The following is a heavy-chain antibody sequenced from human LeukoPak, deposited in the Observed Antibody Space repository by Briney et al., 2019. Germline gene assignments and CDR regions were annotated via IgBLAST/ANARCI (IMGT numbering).Heavy chain of an antibody. CDR1: GYSISSAYF. Sequence: PSETLSLTCAVSGYSISSAYFWGWIRQPPGKGLEWIGEINHSGSTNYNPSLKSRVTISVDTSKNQFSLKLSSVTAADTAVYYCARGPRRSSRSFGYWGQGTLVTVSS. V-gene: IGHV4-38-2*01. CDR3: ARGPRRSSRSFGY. J-gene: IGHJ4*02. D-gene: IGHD6-13*01. CDR2: INHSGST.